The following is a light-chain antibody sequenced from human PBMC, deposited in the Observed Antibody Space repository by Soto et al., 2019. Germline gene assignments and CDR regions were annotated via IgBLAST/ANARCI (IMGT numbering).Light chain of an antibody. CDR1: QTISSY. CDR2: SAS. V-gene: IGKV1-39*01. Sequence: DIQMTQSPTSLSTYVRDSVTISCRASQTISSYLNWYQQQPGKAPKLLIYSASTLQTGVPSRFSGSGFGTDYTLTISSLQPADFATYYCQQTFKTPHTFGQGTKVDIK. J-gene: IGKJ2*01. CDR3: QQTFKTPHT.